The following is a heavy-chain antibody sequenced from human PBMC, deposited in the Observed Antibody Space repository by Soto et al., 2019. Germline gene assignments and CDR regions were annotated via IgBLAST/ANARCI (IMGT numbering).Heavy chain of an antibody. V-gene: IGHV1-69*13. Sequence: VASVKVSCKASGGTFSSHAISWVRQAPGRGLEWMGGIIPIFGTTNYAQNFRARVTITADESTSTAYMELSSLTSEDTAVYYCGSVGYCSSTNCLFYYYHYGMDVWGQGTTFTVSS. CDR2: IIPIFGTT. J-gene: IGHJ6*02. CDR3: GSVGYCSSTNCLFYYYHYGMDV. D-gene: IGHD2-2*03. CDR1: GGTFSSHA.